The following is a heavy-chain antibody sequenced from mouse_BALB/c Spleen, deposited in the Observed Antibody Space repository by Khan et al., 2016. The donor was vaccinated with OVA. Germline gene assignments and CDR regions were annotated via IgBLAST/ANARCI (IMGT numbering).Heavy chain of an antibody. J-gene: IGHJ2*01. CDR3: ARICGGDFDY. Sequence: DVKLQESGPGPVKPSQSLSLTCTVTGYSITSDYAWNWIRQFPGNKLEWLGFISYSGNTNYNPSLKSRISITRDTSKNQFFLQLNSVTTEDTATDYCARICGGDFDYWGQGTTLTVSS. V-gene: IGHV3-2*02. CDR1: GYSITSDYA. CDR2: ISYSGNT.